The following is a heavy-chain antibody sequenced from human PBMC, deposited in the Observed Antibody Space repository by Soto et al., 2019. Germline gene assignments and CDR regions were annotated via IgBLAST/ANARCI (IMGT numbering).Heavy chain of an antibody. D-gene: IGHD4-17*01. V-gene: IGHV1-46*03. J-gene: IGHJ1*01. Sequence: ASVKVSCKASGYTFTSYYMHWVRQAPGQGLEWMGIINPSGGSTSYAQKFQGRVTMTRDTSTSTVYMELSSLRSEDTAVYYCARDTYKDYGDYSFQHWGQGTLVTVSS. CDR3: ARDTYKDYGDYSFQH. CDR1: GYTFTSYY. CDR2: INPSGGST.